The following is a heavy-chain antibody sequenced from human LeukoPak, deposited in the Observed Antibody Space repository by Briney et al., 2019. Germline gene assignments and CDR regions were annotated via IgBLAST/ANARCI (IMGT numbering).Heavy chain of an antibody. V-gene: IGHV4-34*01. CDR3: ARGLATVFLARFDY. Sequence: SETLSLTCAVYGGSFSGYYWSWIRQPPGKGLEWIGEINHSGSTNYNPSLKSRVTISVDTSKNQFSLKLGSVTAADTAVYYCARGLATVFLARFDYWGQGTLVTVSS. CDR2: INHSGST. D-gene: IGHD4-17*01. CDR1: GGSFSGYY. J-gene: IGHJ4*02.